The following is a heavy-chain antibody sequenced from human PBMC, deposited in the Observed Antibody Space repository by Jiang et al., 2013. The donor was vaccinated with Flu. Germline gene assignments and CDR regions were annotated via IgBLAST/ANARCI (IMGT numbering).Heavy chain of an antibody. D-gene: IGHD3-10*01. CDR1: GYTFTSYY. J-gene: IGHJ4*02. CDR3: ARPLVPGSYYLAGH. CDR2: INLSVGTT. Sequence: QLVESGAEVKKPGASVKISCKASGYTFTSYYMHWMRQAPGQGLEWMGIINLSVGTTSYAQKFQGRVTMTRDTSTSTVYMELNSLTSEDTAVYYCARPLVPGSYYLAGHWGQGTL. V-gene: IGHV1-46*01.